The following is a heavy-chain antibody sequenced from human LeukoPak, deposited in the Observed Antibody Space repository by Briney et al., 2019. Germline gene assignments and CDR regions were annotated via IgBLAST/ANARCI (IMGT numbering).Heavy chain of an antibody. D-gene: IGHD2-2*01. J-gene: IGHJ4*02. CDR3: ARAEDIVVVPAAIPFDY. Sequence: ASVKVSCKASGYTFTGYYVHWVRQAPGQGLEWMGWINPNSGGTSYAQKFQGRVTMTRDTSISTAYMELSRLRSDDTAVYYCARAEDIVVVPAAIPFDYWGQGTLVTVSS. V-gene: IGHV1-2*02. CDR1: GYTFTGYY. CDR2: INPNSGGT.